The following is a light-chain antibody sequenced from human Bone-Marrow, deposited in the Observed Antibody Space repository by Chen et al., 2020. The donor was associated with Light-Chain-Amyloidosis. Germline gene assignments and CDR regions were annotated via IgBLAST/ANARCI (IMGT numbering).Light chain of an antibody. CDR2: EDD. V-gene: IGLV6-57*01. Sequence: NFMPTQPHSVSESPGKTLIISCTRSSGSIATNYVQWYQQRPGSSPTPVIYEDDQRPSGVPDRFSGSIDRSSNSASLTISGLKTEDEADYYCQSYQGSSQGVFGGGTKLTVL. CDR1: SGSIATNY. J-gene: IGLJ3*02. CDR3: QSYQGSSQGV.